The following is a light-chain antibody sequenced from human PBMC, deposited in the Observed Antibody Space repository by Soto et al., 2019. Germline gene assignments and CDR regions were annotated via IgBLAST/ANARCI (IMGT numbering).Light chain of an antibody. CDR3: SSSAGRNNLGV. Sequence: QSVLTQPPSASGSPGQSVTISCTGTSSDVDDYNYVSWYQQHPGKAPKLMIYEVNVRPSGVPDRFSGSKSGNTASLTVSGRQADDEADYYCSSSAGRNNLGVFGGGTKVIVL. J-gene: IGLJ2*01. CDR1: SSDVDDYNY. V-gene: IGLV2-8*01. CDR2: EVN.